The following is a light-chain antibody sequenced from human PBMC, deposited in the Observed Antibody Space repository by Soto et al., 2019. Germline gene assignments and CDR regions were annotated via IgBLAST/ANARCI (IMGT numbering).Light chain of an antibody. CDR2: STN. CDR3: AAWDDSLNGYV. Sequence: QSVLTQPPSASGTPGQRVTISCSGSSSNIGSNTVCWYQRLPGTAPKVLIYSTNQRPSGVPDRFSGSKSGTSASLAISGLQSEDEADYYCAAWDDSLNGYVFGTGTKVTVL. CDR1: SSNIGSNT. J-gene: IGLJ1*01. V-gene: IGLV1-44*01.